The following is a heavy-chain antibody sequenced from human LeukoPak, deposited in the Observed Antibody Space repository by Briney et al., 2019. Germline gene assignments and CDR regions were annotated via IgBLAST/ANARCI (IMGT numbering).Heavy chain of an antibody. D-gene: IGHD2-15*01. CDR1: GFTFSSYG. Sequence: GGSLRLSCAASGFTFSSYGMHWVRQAPGKGLEWVAFIRYDGSNKYYADSVKGRFTISRDNSKNTLYLQMNSLRAEDTAVYYCAKDGYCSGGSCFRMLNTAMGLFDYWGQGTLVTVSS. CDR3: AKDGYCSGGSCFRMLNTAMGLFDY. J-gene: IGHJ4*02. CDR2: IRYDGSNK. V-gene: IGHV3-30*02.